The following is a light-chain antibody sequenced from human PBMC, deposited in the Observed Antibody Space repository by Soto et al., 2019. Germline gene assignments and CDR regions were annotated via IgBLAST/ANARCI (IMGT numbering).Light chain of an antibody. Sequence: QSVLTQPPSVSAAPGQKVTISCSGSSANIGNNYVSWYQQFPGTAPKLLIYDNDRRPSGIPDRFSGSKSGTSATLGITGLQTGAEAEYYCGTWDSSLTAVVFGGGTKLTVL. CDR2: DND. CDR3: GTWDSSLTAVV. J-gene: IGLJ2*01. V-gene: IGLV1-51*01. CDR1: SANIGNNY.